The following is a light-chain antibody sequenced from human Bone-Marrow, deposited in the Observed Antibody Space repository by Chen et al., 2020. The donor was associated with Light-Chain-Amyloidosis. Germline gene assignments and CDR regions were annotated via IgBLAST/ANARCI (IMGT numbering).Light chain of an antibody. CDR3: QQYGTSPLT. Sequence: EIVLTQSPGTLSLSPGEGANLSYRASQPISSNYLTWYQQKFGQAPRLLSYGSSSRATGIPDRFTGSGSGTDFTLTINRLEPEDFAMYYCQQYGTSPLTFGGGTKVEIK. CDR1: QPISSNY. V-gene: IGKV3-20*01. J-gene: IGKJ4*01. CDR2: GSS.